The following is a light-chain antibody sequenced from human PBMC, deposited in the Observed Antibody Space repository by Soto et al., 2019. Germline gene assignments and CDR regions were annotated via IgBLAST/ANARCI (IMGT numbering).Light chain of an antibody. CDR2: WAS. V-gene: IGKV4-1*01. Sequence: DIVMTQSPDSLAVSLGERATINCKSSQSVLYNSNNKNYLAWYQQRPGQPPKLLISWASSRESGVPDRFSGSGSGTDFTLTISSLQAEDAAVYFCQQYYSTPRTFGQGTKVEI. J-gene: IGKJ1*01. CDR1: QSVLYNSNNKNY. CDR3: QQYYSTPRT.